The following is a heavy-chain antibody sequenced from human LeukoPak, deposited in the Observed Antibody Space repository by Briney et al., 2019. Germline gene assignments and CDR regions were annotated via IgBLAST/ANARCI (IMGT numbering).Heavy chain of an antibody. J-gene: IGHJ4*02. V-gene: IGHV3-23*01. CDR2: IGGSGGDI. CDR1: GFTFSTYT. CDR3: AIDPNWGIHY. D-gene: IGHD7-27*01. Sequence: PGGSLRLSCAASGFTFSTYTMYWVRQPPGKGLEWVSIIGGSGGDIHYADSVKGRLTISRDNSKNTLYLQMNSLRVEDTAIYYCAIDPNWGIHYWGQGVLVTVSS.